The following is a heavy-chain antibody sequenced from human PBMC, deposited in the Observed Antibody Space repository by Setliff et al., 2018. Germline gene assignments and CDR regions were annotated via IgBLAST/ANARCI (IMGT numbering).Heavy chain of an antibody. CDR2: IYSGGST. CDR1: GFTFSSYA. V-gene: IGHV3-66*01. D-gene: IGHD6-19*01. CDR3: ARCGNSGWSGGYYFDY. J-gene: IGHJ4*02. Sequence: GGSLRLSCAASGFTFSSYAMHWVRQAPGKGLEWVSVIYSGGSTYYADSVKGRFTISRDNSKNTLYLQMNSLRAEDTAVYYCARCGNSGWSGGYYFDYWGQGTLVTVSS.